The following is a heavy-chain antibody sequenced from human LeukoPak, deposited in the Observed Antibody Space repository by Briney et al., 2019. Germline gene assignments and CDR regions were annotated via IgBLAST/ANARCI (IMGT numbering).Heavy chain of an antibody. D-gene: IGHD1-20*01. CDR3: ARGVDNWNRRGRYFDY. V-gene: IGHV3-30*03. Sequence: PGRSLRLSCAASGFTFSSYGMHWVRQAPGKGLEWVAVISYDGSNKYYADSVKGRFTISRDNSKNTLYLQMNSLRAEDTAVYYCARGVDNWNRRGRYFDYWGQGTLVTVSS. CDR1: GFTFSSYG. J-gene: IGHJ4*02. CDR2: ISYDGSNK.